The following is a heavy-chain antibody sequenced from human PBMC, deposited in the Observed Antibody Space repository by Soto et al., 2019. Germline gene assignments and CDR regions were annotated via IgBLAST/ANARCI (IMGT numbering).Heavy chain of an antibody. D-gene: IGHD3-3*01. CDR3: ARSCDFWDRYSPFDH. J-gene: IGHJ4*02. V-gene: IGHV3-23*01. CDR1: GFRLSDYA. CDR2: ISDGGRST. Sequence: GGSLRLSCAGSGFRLSDYAIGWVRQAPGKGLEWVSFISDGGRSTSYTDSVKGRFTISRDNSKNPVYLQLQGLSAEDPSIYCCARSCDFWDRYSPFDHWGQGTLVTVSS.